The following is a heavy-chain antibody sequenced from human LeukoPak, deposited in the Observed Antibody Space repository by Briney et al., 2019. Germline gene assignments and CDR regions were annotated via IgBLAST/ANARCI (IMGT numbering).Heavy chain of an antibody. V-gene: IGHV3-7*03. D-gene: IGHD2-15*01. CDR3: ARAEGYCSGGNCYPGFDY. CDR2: IKQDGSEK. CDR1: GFTFSSYW. J-gene: IGHJ4*02. Sequence: GGSLRLSCAASGFTFSSYWMSWVRQAPGKGLEWVANIKQDGSEKYYVDSVKGRFTISRDNAKNSLYLQMNSLRAEDTALYHCARAEGYCSGGNCYPGFDYWGQGTLVTVSS.